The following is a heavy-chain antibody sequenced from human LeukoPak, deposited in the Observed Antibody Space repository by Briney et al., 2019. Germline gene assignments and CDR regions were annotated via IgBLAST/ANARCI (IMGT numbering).Heavy chain of an antibody. CDR2: IYTSGST. D-gene: IGHD6-19*01. CDR1: GGSISSYY. V-gene: IGHV4-4*07. Sequence: SETLSLTCTVSGGSISSYYWSWIRQPAGKGLEWIGRIYTSGSTNYSPSLKSRVTMSVDTSQNQFSLKLSSVTAADTAVYYCARDRSYSSGWYDYYGMDVWGQGTTVTVSS. J-gene: IGHJ6*02. CDR3: ARDRSYSSGWYDYYGMDV.